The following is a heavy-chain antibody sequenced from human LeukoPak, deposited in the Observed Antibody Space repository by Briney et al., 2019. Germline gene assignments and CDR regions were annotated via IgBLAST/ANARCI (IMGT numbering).Heavy chain of an antibody. CDR2: IYYSGST. CDR3: ARAIRGYYYDSSGYYYGYYFDY. D-gene: IGHD3-22*01. V-gene: IGHV4-39*07. CDR1: GGSISSSSYY. Sequence: SETLSLTCTVSGGSISSSSYYWGWIRQPPGKGLEWIGSIYYSGSTYYNPSLKSRVAISVDTSKNQFSLKLSSVTAADTAVYYCARAIRGYYYDSSGYYYGYYFDYWGQGTLVTVSS. J-gene: IGHJ4*02.